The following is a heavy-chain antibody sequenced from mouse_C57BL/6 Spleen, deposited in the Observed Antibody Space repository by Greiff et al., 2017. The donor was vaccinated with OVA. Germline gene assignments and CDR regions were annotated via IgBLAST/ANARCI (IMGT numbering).Heavy chain of an antibody. CDR1: GYAFTNYL. D-gene: IGHD6-1*01. V-gene: IGHV1-54*01. CDR2: INSGSGGT. Sequence: VQVVESGAELVRPGTSVKVSCKASGYAFTNYLIEWVKQRPGQGLEWIGVINSGSGGTNYNEKFKVKATLTADKSSSTAYMQLSSLTSEDSAVYVCAREVLSDVWGTGTTVTVSS. CDR3: AREVLSDV. J-gene: IGHJ1*03.